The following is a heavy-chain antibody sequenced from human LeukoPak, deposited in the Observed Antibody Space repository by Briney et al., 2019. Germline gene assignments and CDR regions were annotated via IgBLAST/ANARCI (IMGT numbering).Heavy chain of an antibody. Sequence: ASVKVSCKVSGYTLTELSMHWVRQAPGKGLEWMGGFDPEDGETIYAQKFQGRVTMTEDTSTDTAYMELSSLRSEDTAVYYYATSIVGPTTDAFDIWGQGTMVTVSS. CDR2: FDPEDGET. J-gene: IGHJ3*02. CDR1: GYTLTELS. D-gene: IGHD1-26*01. CDR3: ATSIVGPTTDAFDI. V-gene: IGHV1-24*01.